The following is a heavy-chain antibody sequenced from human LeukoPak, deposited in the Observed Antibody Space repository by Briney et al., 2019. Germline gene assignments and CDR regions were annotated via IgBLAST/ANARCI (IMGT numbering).Heavy chain of an antibody. Sequence: SVKVSGKASGGTFNRNGISWVRQGTGQGLEWMGRTIPILGTAHYAQKFEDRVTITADTSTNTVYMELSTLTSEDTAFYYCAIEAHRVVSPTVRPPFDFWVQETLVTVSS. CDR1: GGTFNRNG. D-gene: IGHD2-15*01. J-gene: IGHJ4*02. CDR2: TIPILGTA. V-gene: IGHV1-69*04. CDR3: AIEAHRVVSPTVRPPFDF.